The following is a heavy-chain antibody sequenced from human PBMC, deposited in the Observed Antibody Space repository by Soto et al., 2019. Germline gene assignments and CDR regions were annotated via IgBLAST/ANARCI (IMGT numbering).Heavy chain of an antibody. CDR1: GGSFSGYY. J-gene: IGHJ6*02. CDR2: INHSGST. D-gene: IGHD4-4*01. V-gene: IGHV4-34*01. Sequence: SETLSLTCAVYGGSFSGYYWSWIRQPPGKGLEWIGEINHSGSTNYNPFLKSRVTISVDTSKNQFSLKLSSVTAADMAVYFCARGKRGTVTTLGYYYGMDVWGQGTTVTVSS. CDR3: ARGKRGTVTTLGYYYGMDV.